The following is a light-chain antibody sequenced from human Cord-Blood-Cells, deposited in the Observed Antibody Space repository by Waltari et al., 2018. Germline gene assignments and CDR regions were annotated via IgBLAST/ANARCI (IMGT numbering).Light chain of an antibody. J-gene: IGKJ1*01. Sequence: IVLTQSPGPLSLSPGERATLSCRASQSGSSSYLAWYKHKPGQAPRLLIYGESSRASGIPDRFSGRGSGTDFTLTISRLEPEDFAVYYCQQYGSSRTFGQGTKVEIK. CDR1: QSGSSSY. CDR3: QQYGSSRT. CDR2: GES. V-gene: IGKV3-20*01.